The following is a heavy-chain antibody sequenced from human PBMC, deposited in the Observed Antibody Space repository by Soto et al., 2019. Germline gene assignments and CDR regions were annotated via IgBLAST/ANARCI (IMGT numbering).Heavy chain of an antibody. D-gene: IGHD1-20*01. CDR2: IGSDGRST. V-gene: IGHV3-64*01. CDR1: GFTFSSYA. J-gene: IGHJ4*02. Sequence: GGSLRLSCAASGFTFSSYAMHWVRQAPGKGLEYVSAIGSDGRSTYYANSVKGRFTISRDNSKNTLYLQMGSLRAEDMAVYYCARAPTPGIYYFDYWGQGTLVTVSS. CDR3: ARAPTPGIYYFDY.